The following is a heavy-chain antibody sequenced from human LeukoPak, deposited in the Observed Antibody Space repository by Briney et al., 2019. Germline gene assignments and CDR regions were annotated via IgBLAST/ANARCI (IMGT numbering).Heavy chain of an antibody. D-gene: IGHD5-18*01. CDR3: AKEGGYSYAS. Sequence: GGSLRLSCAASGFTFGTYGMHWVRQAPGKGLEWVAVISYDGSNKYYADSVKGRFTISRDNSKNTLYLQMNSLRAEDTAVYYCAKEGGYSYASWGQGTLVTVSS. CDR1: GFTFGTYG. V-gene: IGHV3-30*18. CDR2: ISYDGSNK. J-gene: IGHJ5*02.